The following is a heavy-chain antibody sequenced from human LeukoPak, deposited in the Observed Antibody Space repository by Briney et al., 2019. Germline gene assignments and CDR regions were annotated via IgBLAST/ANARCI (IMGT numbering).Heavy chain of an antibody. J-gene: IGHJ4*02. D-gene: IGHD3-22*01. Sequence: GASVKVSCKASGYTFTSYFMHWVRQAPGQGLEWMGIINPSDISTTYAQNFQGRLTMTRDTSASTVYMELSSLRSEDTAVYYCARNLYGSSGYYDYWGQGTLVTVSS. CDR2: INPSDIST. CDR3: ARNLYGSSGYYDY. CDR1: GYTFTSYF. V-gene: IGHV1-46*01.